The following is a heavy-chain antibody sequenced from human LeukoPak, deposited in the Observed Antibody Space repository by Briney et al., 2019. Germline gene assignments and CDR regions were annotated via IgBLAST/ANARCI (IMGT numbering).Heavy chain of an antibody. CDR3: ARLDDFWSGYWGNYYYYMDV. Sequence: PGGSLRLSCAASGFTFDDYAMHWVRQAPGKGLEWVSGISWNSGSIGYADSVKGRFTISRDNAKNSLYLQMNSLRAEDTAVYYCARLDDFWSGYWGNYYYYMDVWGKGTTVTVSS. CDR2: ISWNSGSI. V-gene: IGHV3-9*01. CDR1: GFTFDDYA. D-gene: IGHD3-3*01. J-gene: IGHJ6*03.